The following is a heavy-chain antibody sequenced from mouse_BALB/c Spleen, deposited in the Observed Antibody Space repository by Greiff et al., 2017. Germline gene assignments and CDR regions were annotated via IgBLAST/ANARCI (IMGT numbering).Heavy chain of an antibody. J-gene: IGHJ3*01. D-gene: IGHD3-2*01. V-gene: IGHV5-6*01. CDR1: GFTFSSYG. CDR2: ISSGGSYT. CDR3: ARRDSSGYGFAY. Sequence: EVQRVESGGDLVKPGGSLKLSCAASGFTFSSYGMSWVRQTPDKRLEWVATISSGGSYTYYPDSVKGRFTISRDNAKNTLYLQMSSLKSEDTAMYYCARRDSSGYGFAYWGQGTLVTVSA.